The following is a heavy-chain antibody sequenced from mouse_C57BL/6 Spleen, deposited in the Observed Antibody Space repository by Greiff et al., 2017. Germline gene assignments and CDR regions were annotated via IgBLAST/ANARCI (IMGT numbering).Heavy chain of an antibody. CDR2: ISSGGDYI. CDR3: TREGSSYWYFDV. D-gene: IGHD1-1*01. Sequence: EVKVVESGEGLVKPGGSLKLSCEASGFTFSSYAMSWVRQTPEKRLEWVAYISSGGDYIYYADTVKGRFTISRDNARNTLYLQMSSLKSEDTAMYYCTREGSSYWYFDVWGTGTTVTVSS. V-gene: IGHV5-9-1*02. J-gene: IGHJ1*03. CDR1: GFTFSSYA.